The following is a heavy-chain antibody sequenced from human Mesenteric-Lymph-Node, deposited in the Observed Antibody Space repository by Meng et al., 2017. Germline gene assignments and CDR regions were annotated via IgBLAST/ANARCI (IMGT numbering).Heavy chain of an antibody. J-gene: IGHJ5*02. CDR2: INHSGST. Sequence: QVQLQRWGAGLLKPAESLSLPCAVCGGSFSGYYWSWIRQPPGKGLEWIGEINHSGSTNYNPSLKSRVTISVDTSKNQFSLKLSSVTAADTAVYYCARRYGASAYNWFDPWGQGTLVTVSS. CDR3: ARRYGASAYNWFDP. V-gene: IGHV4-34*01. CDR1: GGSFSGYY. D-gene: IGHD4-17*01.